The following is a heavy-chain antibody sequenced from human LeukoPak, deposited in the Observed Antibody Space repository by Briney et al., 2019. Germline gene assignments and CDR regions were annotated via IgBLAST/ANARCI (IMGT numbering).Heavy chain of an antibody. D-gene: IGHD1-26*01. CDR1: GFTFSNYW. J-gene: IGHJ3*02. V-gene: IGHV3-7*01. Sequence: GGSLRLSCAASGFTFSNYWMHWVRQAPGKGLEWVANINLDGREKYYVDSVKGRFTISRDNAKNSLYLQMNSLRAEDTAVYYCARGSYYGSGAFDIWGQGTMVTVSS. CDR2: INLDGREK. CDR3: ARGSYYGSGAFDI.